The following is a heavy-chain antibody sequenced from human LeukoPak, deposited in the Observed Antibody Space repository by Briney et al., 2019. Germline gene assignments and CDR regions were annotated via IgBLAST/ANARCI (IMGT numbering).Heavy chain of an antibody. CDR3: ARKSLWFKYYDY. J-gene: IGHJ4*02. Sequence: GTFLRLSCAASGFTFTSYTMHWVRQPPGQGLEWVAATSYDGGNRYYADYVKGRFTISRDNSNNTLFLQMKSLRPEDTAVYFCARKSLWFKYYDYWGQGIWVTVSS. CDR1: GFTFTSYT. V-gene: IGHV3-30*01. CDR2: TSYDGGNR. D-gene: IGHD2-21*01.